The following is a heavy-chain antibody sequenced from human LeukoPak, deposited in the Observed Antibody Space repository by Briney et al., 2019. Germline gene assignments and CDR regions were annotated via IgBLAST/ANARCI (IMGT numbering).Heavy chain of an antibody. Sequence: SETLSLTCTVSGGSISSYYWSWIRQPPGKGLEWIGYIYYSGSTNYNPSLKSRVTISVDTSKNQFSLKLSSVTAADTAVYYCARHWYYYDSSGYYSLSYYFDYWGQGTLVTVSS. CDR2: IYYSGST. CDR3: ARHWYYYDSSGYYSLSYYFDY. CDR1: GGSISSYY. J-gene: IGHJ4*02. D-gene: IGHD3-22*01. V-gene: IGHV4-59*08.